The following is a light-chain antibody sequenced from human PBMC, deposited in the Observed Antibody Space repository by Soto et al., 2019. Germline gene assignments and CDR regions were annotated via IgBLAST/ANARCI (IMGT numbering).Light chain of an antibody. CDR2: GNN. CDR1: SSNIGAGYD. V-gene: IGLV1-40*01. J-gene: IGLJ3*02. CDR3: QSYDSSLSAWV. Sequence: QSVLTQPPSASGTPGQRVTISCSGSSSNIGAGYDVHWYQQLPGTAPKYLTHGNNNRPSGVPDRFSASKSGTSASLAITGLQAEDEADYYCQSYDSSLSAWVFGGGTKLTVL.